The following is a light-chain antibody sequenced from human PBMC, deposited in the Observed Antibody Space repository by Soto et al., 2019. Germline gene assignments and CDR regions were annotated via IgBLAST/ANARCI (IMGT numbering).Light chain of an antibody. CDR3: AAWDGSLNGWV. CDR1: KSNIGSGA. CDR2: HNN. J-gene: IGLJ3*02. Sequence: QSVLTQPPSASGTPGQRVTISCSGSKSNIGSGAVNWYQQLPGTAPKLLIYHNNQRPSGVPDRFSGSKSGTSASLAISGLQSEDETDYSCAAWDGSLNGWVFGGGTKLTV. V-gene: IGLV1-44*01.